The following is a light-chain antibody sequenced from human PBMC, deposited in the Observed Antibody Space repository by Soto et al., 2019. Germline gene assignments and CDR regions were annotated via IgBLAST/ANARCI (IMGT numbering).Light chain of an antibody. V-gene: IGKV1-12*01. CDR3: QRSNSFPLT. CDR1: QDISRW. J-gene: IGKJ4*01. CDR2: AAS. Sequence: DIQMTQSPSSVTASVGDSFTITCRASQDISRWLAWYQQKPGPAPKLLIYAASSLQSGVPSRFSGSGSGTYFTLTITSLQPEDCATSYCQRSNSFPLTFGGGTKVEVK.